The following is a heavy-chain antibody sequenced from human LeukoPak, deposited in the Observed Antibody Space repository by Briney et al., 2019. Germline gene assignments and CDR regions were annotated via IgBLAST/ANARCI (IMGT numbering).Heavy chain of an antibody. J-gene: IGHJ4*02. CDR3: ARDATYCTNGVCYTRFDY. Sequence: PGGSLRLSCAASGFTFTSHWMSWVRQAPGKGLEWVARMNLDGSEKYYVDSVEGRFTISRDNAKTSLYLEMNSLRAEDTAVYYCARDATYCTNGVCYTRFDYWGQGTLVTVSS. D-gene: IGHD2-8*01. CDR2: MNLDGSEK. CDR1: GFTFTSHW. V-gene: IGHV3-7*01.